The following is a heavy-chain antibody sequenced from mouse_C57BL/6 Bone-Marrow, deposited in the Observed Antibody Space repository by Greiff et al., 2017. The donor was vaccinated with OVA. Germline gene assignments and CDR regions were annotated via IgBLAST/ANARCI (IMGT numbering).Heavy chain of an antibody. CDR2: IYPRSGNT. Sequence: QVQLQQSGAELARPGASVKLSCKASGYTFTSYGISWVKQRTGQGLEWIGEIYPRSGNTYYNEKFKGKAILTADKSSSTAYMELRSLTSEDSAVYYCTRPYPHFDYWGQGTTLTVSS. V-gene: IGHV1-81*01. J-gene: IGHJ2*01. D-gene: IGHD2-10*01. CDR3: TRPYPHFDY. CDR1: GYTFTSYG.